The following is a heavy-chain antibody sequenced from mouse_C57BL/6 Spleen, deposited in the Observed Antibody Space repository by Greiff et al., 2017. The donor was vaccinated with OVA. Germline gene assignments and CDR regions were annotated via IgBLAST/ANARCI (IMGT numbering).Heavy chain of an antibody. V-gene: IGHV1-63*01. D-gene: IGHD2-5*01. J-gene: IGHJ3*01. Sequence: VQLQQSGAELVRPGTSVKMSCKASGYTFTNYWIGWAKQRPGHGLEWIGDIYPGGGYTNYNEKFKGKATLTADKSSSTAYLQFSSLTSEDSAIYYCASHYSNYGGFAYWGQGTLVTVSA. CDR3: ASHYSNYGGFAY. CDR2: IYPGGGYT. CDR1: GYTFTNYW.